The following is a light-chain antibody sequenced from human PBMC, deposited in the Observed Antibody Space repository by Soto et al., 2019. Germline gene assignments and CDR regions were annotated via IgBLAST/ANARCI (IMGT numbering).Light chain of an antibody. CDR1: QRISSW. J-gene: IGKJ1*01. CDR2: ATS. V-gene: IGKV1-12*01. CDR3: QQANSVPWT. Sequence: IQMTQSPSSVSASVGDRVILTCRSSQRISSWLAWYHQRPGKAPKLLIYATSTLETGVPSRFSGSGSGRDFTLTISSLQPEDLGTYFCQQANSVPWTFGQGTPVDIK.